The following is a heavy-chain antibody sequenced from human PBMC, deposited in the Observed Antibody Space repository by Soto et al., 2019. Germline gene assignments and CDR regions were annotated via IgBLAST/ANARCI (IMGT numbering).Heavy chain of an antibody. CDR2: ISSTSRTI. CDR3: ARASGYYLITGSTSESWFDP. Sequence: EVQLVESGGGLVQPGGSLRLSCAASGFTFSSYSMNWVRQAPGKGLEWVSYISSTSRTIYYADSVKGRFTISRDNAKNSLYMQMNSLRDEDTAVYYCARASGYYLITGSTSESWFDPWGQGSLVTVSS. V-gene: IGHV3-48*02. J-gene: IGHJ5*02. CDR1: GFTFSSYS. D-gene: IGHD1-7*01.